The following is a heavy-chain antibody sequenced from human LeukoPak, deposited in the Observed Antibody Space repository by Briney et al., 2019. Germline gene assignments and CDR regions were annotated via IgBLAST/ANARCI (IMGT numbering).Heavy chain of an antibody. CDR3: ARNGTVTTRRYYYYYYMDV. CDR1: GFTFSSYW. V-gene: IGHV3-7*01. CDR2: IKQDGSEK. D-gene: IGHD4-17*01. Sequence: PGGSLRLSCAASGFTFSSYWMSWVRQAPGKGLEWVANIKQDGSEKYYVDSVKVRFTISRDNAKNSLYLQMNSLRAEDTAVYYCARNGTVTTRRYYYYYYMDVWGKGTTVTVSS. J-gene: IGHJ6*03.